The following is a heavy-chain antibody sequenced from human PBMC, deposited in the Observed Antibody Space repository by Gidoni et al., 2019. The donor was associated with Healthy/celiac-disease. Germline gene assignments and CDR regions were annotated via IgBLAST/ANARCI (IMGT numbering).Heavy chain of an antibody. CDR1: GFTFSNAW. J-gene: IGHJ4*02. Sequence: EVQLVESGGGLVKPGGSLRLSCAASGFTFSNAWMNWVRQAPGKGLGWVGRIKSKTDGGTTDYAAPVKGRFTISRDDSKNTLYLQMNSLKTEDTAVYYCTTHGPRRGNRVDYWGQGTLVTVSS. CDR2: IKSKTDGGTT. D-gene: IGHD5-18*01. CDR3: TTHGPRRGNRVDY. V-gene: IGHV3-15*07.